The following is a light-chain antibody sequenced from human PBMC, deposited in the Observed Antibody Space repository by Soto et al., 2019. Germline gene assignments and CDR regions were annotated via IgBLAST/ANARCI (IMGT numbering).Light chain of an antibody. CDR1: SSNIGIKS. CDR2: INH. CDR3: AAWDDSLNGVV. Sequence: QSVLTQPPSASGTPGQRVTISCSGSSSNIGIKSVNWYQQFPGTAPKLLIYINHHRPSGVPARFTGSKFGTSVSLAISGLQSEDEADYYCAAWDDSLNGVVIGGGTQLTVL. J-gene: IGLJ2*01. V-gene: IGLV1-44*01.